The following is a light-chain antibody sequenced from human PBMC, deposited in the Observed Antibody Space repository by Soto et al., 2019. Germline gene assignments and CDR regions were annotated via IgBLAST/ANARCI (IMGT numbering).Light chain of an antibody. V-gene: IGKV3-15*01. CDR2: RAP. CDR3: QQYQNLWT. Sequence: IVMTQSPATLSWSPGERATLSCRAGQTIYSNVAWYQQRPGQAPRLLIYRAPTRATGVPARFSGSGSGTEFTLTISGLQSEDFALYYCQQYQNLWTFGQGTKVDIK. CDR1: QTIYSN. J-gene: IGKJ1*01.